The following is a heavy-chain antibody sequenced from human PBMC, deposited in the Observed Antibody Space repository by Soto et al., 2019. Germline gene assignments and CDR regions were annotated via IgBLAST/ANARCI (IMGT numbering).Heavy chain of an antibody. CDR1: GFTFSSYG. V-gene: IGHV3-33*01. D-gene: IGHD6-19*01. J-gene: IGHJ4*02. CDR2: IWYDGSNK. Sequence: QVQLVESGGGVVQPGWSLRLSCAASGFTFSSYGMLWVRQAPGKGLEWVAVIWYDGSNKYYADSVKGRFTISRDNSKNSLYLQMNSLRAEDTAVYYCARDVRIAVAGTLGFGYWGQGTLVTVSS. CDR3: ARDVRIAVAGTLGFGY.